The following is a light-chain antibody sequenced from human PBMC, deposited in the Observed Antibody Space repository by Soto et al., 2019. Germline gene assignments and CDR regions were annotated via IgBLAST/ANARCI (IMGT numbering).Light chain of an antibody. V-gene: IGLV2-14*03. J-gene: IGLJ1*01. CDR2: DVT. CDR1: SSDVGGYNY. Sequence: QSALAQPASVSGSPGQSITISCTGTSSDVGGYNYVSWYQHHPGKAPKLIIYDVTSRPSGVSIRFSGSKSDNTASLTISGLQPEDEADYHCSSYTTSNTRQIVFGTGTNVTVL. CDR3: SSYTTSNTRQIV.